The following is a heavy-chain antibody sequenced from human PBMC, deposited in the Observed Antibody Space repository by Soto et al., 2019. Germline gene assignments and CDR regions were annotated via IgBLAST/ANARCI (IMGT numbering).Heavy chain of an antibody. D-gene: IGHD5-12*01. J-gene: IGHJ4*02. CDR3: VRRWMVPSYYFDY. CDR2: IYENGNT. V-gene: IGHV4-39*01. CDR1: GGSISSSSYY. Sequence: PSETLSLTCTVSGGSISSSSYYWGWIRQPPGNGLEWIASIYENGNTYYNPSLMSRVTISVDTSKNKFSLNLAFVTAADTAVYPCVRRWMVPSYYFDYWGQGSLVTVSS.